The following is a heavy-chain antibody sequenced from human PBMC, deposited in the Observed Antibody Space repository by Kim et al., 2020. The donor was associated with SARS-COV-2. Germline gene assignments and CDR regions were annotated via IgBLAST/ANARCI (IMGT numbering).Heavy chain of an antibody. V-gene: IGHV1-69*13. CDR3: ARSMWLVTPSSFDY. CDR2: IIPIFGTA. J-gene: IGHJ4*02. D-gene: IGHD6-19*01. Sequence: SVKVSCKASGGTFSSYAISWVRQAPGQGLEWMGGIIPIFGTANYAQKFQGRVTITADESTSTAYMELSSLRSEDTAVYYCARSMWLVTPSSFDYWGQGTLVTVSS. CDR1: GGTFSSYA.